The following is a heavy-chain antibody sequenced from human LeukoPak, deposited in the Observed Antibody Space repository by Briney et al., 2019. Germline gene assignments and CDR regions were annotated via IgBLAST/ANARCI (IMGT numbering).Heavy chain of an antibody. V-gene: IGHV3-23*01. CDR2: ISGSGGST. J-gene: IGHJ4*02. CDR1: GFTVSSNY. CDR3: AKEPPAVVVPAAQFDY. D-gene: IGHD2-2*01. Sequence: GGSLRLSCAASGFTVSSNYMSWVRQAPGKGLEWVSAISGSGGSTYYADSVKGRFTISRDNSKNTLYLQMNSLRAEDTAVYYCAKEPPAVVVPAAQFDYWGQGTLVTVSS.